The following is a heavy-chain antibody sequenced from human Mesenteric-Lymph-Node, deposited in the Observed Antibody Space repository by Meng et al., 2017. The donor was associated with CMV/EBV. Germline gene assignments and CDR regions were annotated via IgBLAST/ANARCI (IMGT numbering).Heavy chain of an antibody. CDR3: ARDVSPEYYFDY. J-gene: IGHJ4*02. CDR1: GFTFSSYE. CDR2: INSDGTST. Sequence: GGSLRLSCAASGFTFSSYEMNWVRQAPGKGLVWVSRINSDGTSTKYADFVKGRFTISRDNANNTLYLQMDSLRAEDTAVYYCARDVSPEYYFDYWGQGALVTVSS. V-gene: IGHV3-74*03.